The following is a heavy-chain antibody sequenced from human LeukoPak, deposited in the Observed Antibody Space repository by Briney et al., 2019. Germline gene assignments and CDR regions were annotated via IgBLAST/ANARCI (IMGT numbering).Heavy chain of an antibody. CDR2: ISYDGSNK. Sequence: GGSLRLSCAASGFTFSSYAMPWVRQAPGKGLEWVAVISYDGSNKYYADSVKGRFTISRDNSKNTLYLQMNSLRAEDTAVYYCARDLINGTPDYWGQGTLVTVSS. V-gene: IGHV3-30-3*01. D-gene: IGHD1-1*01. CDR3: ARDLINGTPDY. J-gene: IGHJ4*02. CDR1: GFTFSSYA.